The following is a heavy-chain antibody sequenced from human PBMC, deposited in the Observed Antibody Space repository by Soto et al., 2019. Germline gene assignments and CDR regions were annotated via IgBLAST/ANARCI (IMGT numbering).Heavy chain of an antibody. J-gene: IGHJ6*02. CDR1: GYSFTDYH. CDR2: INPKGGGT. D-gene: IGHD2-8*01. CDR3: ARGDSTDCSNGVCSFFYNHDMDV. Sequence: QVQLVQSGAEVKKPGASVKVSCKASGYSFTDYHIHWVRQAPGQGLEWLGRINPKGGGTSTAQKFQGRGTMSTDTSISTASMELTRLTSDDTAIYYCARGDSTDCSNGVCSFFYNHDMDVWGQGTTVTVSS. V-gene: IGHV1-2*06.